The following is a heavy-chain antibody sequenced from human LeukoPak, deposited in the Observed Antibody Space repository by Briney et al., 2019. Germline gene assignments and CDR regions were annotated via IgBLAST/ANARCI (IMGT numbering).Heavy chain of an antibody. CDR2: ISSSSSYI. V-gene: IGHV3-21*01. CDR1: GFTFSSYS. CDR3: ARSRGILRFLEWLLPSFDY. Sequence: GGSLRLSCAASGFTFSSYSMNWVRQAPGKGLEWVSSISSSSSYIYYADSVKGRFTISRDNAKNSLYLQMNSLRAEDTAVYYCARSRGILRFLEWLLPSFDYWGQGTLVTVSS. D-gene: IGHD3-3*01. J-gene: IGHJ4*02.